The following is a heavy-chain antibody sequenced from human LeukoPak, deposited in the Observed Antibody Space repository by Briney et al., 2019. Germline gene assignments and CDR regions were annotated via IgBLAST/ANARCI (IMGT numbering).Heavy chain of an antibody. CDR2: INGNGDST. CDR1: GFTFSNYA. Sequence: GGSLRLSCAASGFTFSNYAMNWVRQAPGKGLEWVSAINGNGDSTYYADSVKGRFTISRDNSKNTLYLQVNSLRAEDTAVYYCAKGPLTRFDYWGQGTLVTVSS. CDR3: AKGPLTRFDY. J-gene: IGHJ4*02. V-gene: IGHV3-23*01. D-gene: IGHD4/OR15-4a*01.